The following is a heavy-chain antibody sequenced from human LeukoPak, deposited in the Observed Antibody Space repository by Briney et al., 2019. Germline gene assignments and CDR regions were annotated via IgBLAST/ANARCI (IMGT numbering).Heavy chain of an antibody. J-gene: IGHJ1*01. Sequence: GGSLRLSCAASGFTFSDYYTSWIRQAPGKGLEWVSYISSSGSTIYYADSVKGRFTISRDNAKNSLYLQMNSLRAEDTAVYYCATHNPDYYDSSPEYFQHWGQGTLVTVSS. D-gene: IGHD3-22*01. CDR3: ATHNPDYYDSSPEYFQH. V-gene: IGHV3-11*01. CDR1: GFTFSDYY. CDR2: ISSSGSTI.